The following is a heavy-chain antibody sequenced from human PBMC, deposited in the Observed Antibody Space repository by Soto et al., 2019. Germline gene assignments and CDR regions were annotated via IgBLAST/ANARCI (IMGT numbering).Heavy chain of an antibody. CDR3: ARESGSAVTFDY. V-gene: IGHV3-11*01. Sequence: QVQLVESGGGLVKPGGSLRLSCAASGFTFSDYYMSWIRQAPGKGLEWVSYISSSGSTIYYPDSVKGRFTISRDNAKNSRYLQMNRLRAEETAVYYCARESGSAVTFDYWGQGTLVTVSS. CDR2: ISSSGSTI. CDR1: GFTFSDYY. D-gene: IGHD4-17*01. J-gene: IGHJ4*02.